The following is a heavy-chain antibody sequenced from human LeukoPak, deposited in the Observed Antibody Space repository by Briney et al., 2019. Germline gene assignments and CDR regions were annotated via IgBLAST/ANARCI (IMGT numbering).Heavy chain of an antibody. Sequence: GESLKISCKGSGYSFTSYWIAWVRQMPGKGLEWVGISYPGDSDTRYSPSFQGQVTISADKSISTAYLQWSSLKASDTAMYYCAGQDIVVVATTTRAFDIWGQGTMVTVSS. CDR3: AGQDIVVVATTTRAFDI. V-gene: IGHV5-51*01. CDR2: SYPGDSDT. CDR1: GYSFTSYW. D-gene: IGHD2-15*01. J-gene: IGHJ3*02.